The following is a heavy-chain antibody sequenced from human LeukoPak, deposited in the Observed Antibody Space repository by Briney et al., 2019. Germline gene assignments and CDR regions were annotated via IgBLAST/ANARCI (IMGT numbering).Heavy chain of an antibody. V-gene: IGHV4-39*02. CDR3: VRDTGRPRLAFDI. CDR1: GDSINYVAYY. Sequence: SETLSLTCTVSGDSINYVAYYWAWIRQPPGKGLEWIGNIYYTGSTSYNASLKSRATISLDTSENHFSLSLSSVTAADTAVYYGVRDTGRPRLAFDIWGRGRGSSSLQ. CDR2: IYYTGST. J-gene: IGHJ3*02. D-gene: IGHD6-19*01.